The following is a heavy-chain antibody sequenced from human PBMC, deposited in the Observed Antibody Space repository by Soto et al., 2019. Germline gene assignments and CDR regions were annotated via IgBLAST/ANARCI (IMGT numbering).Heavy chain of an antibody. Sequence: EVQLLESGGGLVQPGGSLRLSCAASGFTFSSYAMSWVRQAPGKGLEWVSAISGSGGSTYYADSGKGRFTISRDTSKNPLYLQMNSLRAEDTAVYYCAKEWLAAAVRNWFDPWGQGTLFTVSS. CDR1: GFTFSSYA. D-gene: IGHD6-13*01. CDR3: AKEWLAAAVRNWFDP. CDR2: ISGSGGST. V-gene: IGHV3-23*01. J-gene: IGHJ5*02.